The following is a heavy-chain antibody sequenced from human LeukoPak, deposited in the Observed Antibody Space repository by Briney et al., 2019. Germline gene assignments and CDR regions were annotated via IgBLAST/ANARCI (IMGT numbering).Heavy chain of an antibody. CDR3: ARPSRVATYFDY. CDR2: IYYSGST. D-gene: IGHD2-15*01. Sequence: SETLSLTCTVSGGSISSSSYSWGWIRQPPGKGLEWIGSIYYSGSTYYNPSLKSRVTISVDTSENQFSLKLSSVTAADTAVYYCARPSRVATYFDYWGQGTLVTVSS. CDR1: GGSISSSSYS. V-gene: IGHV4-39*01. J-gene: IGHJ4*02.